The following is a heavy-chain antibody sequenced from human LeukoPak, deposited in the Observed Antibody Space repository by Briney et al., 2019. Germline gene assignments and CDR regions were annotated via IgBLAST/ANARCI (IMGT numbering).Heavy chain of an antibody. CDR3: AATSSIAARPDY. CDR2: IYYSGST. Sequence: SETLSLTCTGSGGSISSSSYYWVCIRQPPGKGLEWIGSIYYSGSTYYNPSLKSRVTISVDTAKNQFSLKLSSVTAADTAVYYCAATSSIAARPDYWGQGTLVTVSS. V-gene: IGHV4-39*01. CDR1: GGSISSSSYY. J-gene: IGHJ4*02. D-gene: IGHD6-6*01.